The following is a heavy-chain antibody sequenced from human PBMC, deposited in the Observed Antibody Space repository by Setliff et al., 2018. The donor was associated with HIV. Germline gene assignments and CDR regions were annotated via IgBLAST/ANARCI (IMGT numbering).Heavy chain of an antibody. CDR2: IDYSGST. D-gene: IGHD6-19*01. Sequence: PSETLSLTCAVSYGSVSRSSYYWGWIRQPPGKGLEWIGTIDYSGSTDYNPSLKSRVTMSVDTSKNQFSLRLSSATAADTAVYYCARQPGIAVAGPFDYWGQGTLVTVSS. J-gene: IGHJ4*02. CDR1: YGSVSRSSYY. V-gene: IGHV4-39*01. CDR3: ARQPGIAVAGPFDY.